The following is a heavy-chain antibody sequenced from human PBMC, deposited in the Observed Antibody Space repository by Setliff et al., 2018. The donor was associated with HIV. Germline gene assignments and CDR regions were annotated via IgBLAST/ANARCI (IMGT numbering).Heavy chain of an antibody. D-gene: IGHD3-10*01. V-gene: IGHV1-69*01. J-gene: IGHJ4*02. CDR2: IIPIFGTA. CDR1: GGTFSSYA. CDR3: ARDPYYYGSGSLGLDY. Sequence: KVSCKASGGTFSSYAISWVRQAPGQGLEWMGGIIPIFGTANYAQKFQGRVTITADESTSTAYMELSSLRSEDTAVYYCARDPYYYGSGSLGLDYWGQGTLVTVSS.